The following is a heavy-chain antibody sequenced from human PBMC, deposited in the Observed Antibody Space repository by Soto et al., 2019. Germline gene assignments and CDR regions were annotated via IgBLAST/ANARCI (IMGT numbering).Heavy chain of an antibody. V-gene: IGHV3-23*01. Sequence: EVQLLESGGGLVQSGGSLRLSCAASGFTFSSYAMSWVRQAPGKGLEWVSAISGSGGTTYYADSVKGRCTFSRDNSKNTLYLQMNALRSEHSAVYYCAKTSTGWFSAFDILGQGTMVTVSS. CDR1: GFTFSSYA. CDR3: AKTSTGWFSAFDI. J-gene: IGHJ3*02. CDR2: ISGSGGTT. D-gene: IGHD6-19*01.